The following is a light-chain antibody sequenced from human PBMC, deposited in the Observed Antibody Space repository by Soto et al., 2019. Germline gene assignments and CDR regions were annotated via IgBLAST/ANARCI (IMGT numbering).Light chain of an antibody. CDR2: DVS. CDR1: QDISNY. J-gene: IGKJ2*01. V-gene: IGKV1-33*01. Sequence: DIQMTQSPSSLSASVGDRVTITCQASQDISNYLNWYQQKPGKAPKLLIYDVSNLETGVPPRFSGSGSGTDFTFTISSLQPEDIATYYWQQYDSLMYTFGQGTKLEIK. CDR3: QQYDSLMYT.